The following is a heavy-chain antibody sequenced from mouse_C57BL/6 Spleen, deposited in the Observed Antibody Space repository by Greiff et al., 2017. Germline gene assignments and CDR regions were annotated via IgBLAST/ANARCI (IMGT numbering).Heavy chain of an antibody. V-gene: IGHV5-17*01. Sequence: EVMLVESGGGLVKPGGSLKLSCAASGFTFSDYGMHWVRQAPEKGLEWVAYISSGSSTIYYADTVKGRFTISRDNAKNTLFLQMTSLRSEDTAMYYCARAPYYYGSRENFDYWGQGTTLTVSS. CDR1: GFTFSDYG. D-gene: IGHD1-1*01. J-gene: IGHJ2*01. CDR3: ARAPYYYGSRENFDY. CDR2: ISSGSSTI.